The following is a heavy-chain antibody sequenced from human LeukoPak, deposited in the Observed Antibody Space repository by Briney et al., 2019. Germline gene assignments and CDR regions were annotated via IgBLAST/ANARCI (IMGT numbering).Heavy chain of an antibody. CDR2: ISSSGSTI. CDR1: GFTFSSYE. CDR3: ARYPDQTIPYYYYYGMDV. D-gene: IGHD2-2*01. J-gene: IGHJ6*02. V-gene: IGHV3-48*03. Sequence: GGSLRLSCAASGFTFSSYEMNWVRQAPGKGPEWVSYISSSGSTIYYADSVKGRFTISRDNAKNSLYLQMNSLRAEDTAVYYCARYPDQTIPYYYYYGMDVWGQGTTVTVSS.